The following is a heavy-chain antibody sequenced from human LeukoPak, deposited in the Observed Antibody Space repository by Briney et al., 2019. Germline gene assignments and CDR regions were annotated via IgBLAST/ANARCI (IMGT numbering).Heavy chain of an antibody. CDR2: INQDGTNQ. CDR3: SRSLDY. V-gene: IGHV3-7*01. Sequence: PGGSLRLSCVASGFPFSGYWMDWVRQAPGKGMEWVANINQDGTNQYYAASVRGRFSISRDNAKNLLYLQMNSLRAEDTGVYYCSRSLDYLGQGALVTVSS. J-gene: IGHJ4*02. CDR1: GFPFSGYW.